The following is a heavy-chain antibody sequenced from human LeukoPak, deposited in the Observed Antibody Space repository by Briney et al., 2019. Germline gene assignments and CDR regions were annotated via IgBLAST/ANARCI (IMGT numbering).Heavy chain of an antibody. CDR2: ISYDGSNK. J-gene: IGHJ5*02. V-gene: IGHV3-30*18. D-gene: IGHD4-17*01. Sequence: GSLRLSCAASGFTFSSYGMHWVRQAPGKGLEWVAVISYDGSNKYYADSVKGRFTISRDNSKNTLYLQMNSLRAEDTAVYYCAKDMSPYGYLNNWFDPWGQGTLVTVSS. CDR3: AKDMSPYGYLNNWFDP. CDR1: GFTFSSYG.